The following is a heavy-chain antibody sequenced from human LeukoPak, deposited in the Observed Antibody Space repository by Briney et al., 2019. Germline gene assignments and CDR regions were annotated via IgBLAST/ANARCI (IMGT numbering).Heavy chain of an antibody. Sequence: SETLSLTCTVSGYSISNGYYWGWIRQPPGKGLEWIGSVYHTGNTYYNMSLKSRVTISVHTSMNQFSLKLRSVTAADTAVYYCARDLRGHSYGQGAFDIWGQGTLVTVSS. CDR2: VYHTGNT. D-gene: IGHD5-18*01. V-gene: IGHV4-38-2*02. CDR1: GYSISNGYY. CDR3: ARDLRGHSYGQGAFDI. J-gene: IGHJ4*02.